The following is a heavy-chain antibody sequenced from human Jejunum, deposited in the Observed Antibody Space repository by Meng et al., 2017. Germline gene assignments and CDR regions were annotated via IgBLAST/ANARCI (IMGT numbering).Heavy chain of an antibody. J-gene: IGHJ4*02. D-gene: IGHD1-26*01. CDR1: GFTFSSYW. Sequence: GESLKISCGGSGFTFSSYWMSWVRQAPGRGLEWVANIKEDVSEISYVGSVKGRFTISRDNAKNSLYLQMNSLRAEDTAVYFCARDGQGSGSSDYWGQGTLVTVSS. CDR3: ARDGQGSGSSDY. V-gene: IGHV3-7*01. CDR2: IKEDVSEI.